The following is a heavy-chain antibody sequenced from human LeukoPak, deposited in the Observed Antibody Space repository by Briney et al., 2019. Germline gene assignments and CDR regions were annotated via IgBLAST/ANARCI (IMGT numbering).Heavy chain of an antibody. CDR2: ISGSGGST. CDR1: GFTFSSYA. V-gene: IGHV3-23*01. CDR3: ARDTSPLSYAFDI. Sequence: GGSLRLSCAASGFTFSSYAMSWVRQAPGKGLEWVSAISGSGGSTYYADSVKGRFTISRDNSKNTLYLQMNSLRAEDTAVYYCARDTSPLSYAFDIWGQGTMVTVSS. D-gene: IGHD3-16*02. J-gene: IGHJ3*02.